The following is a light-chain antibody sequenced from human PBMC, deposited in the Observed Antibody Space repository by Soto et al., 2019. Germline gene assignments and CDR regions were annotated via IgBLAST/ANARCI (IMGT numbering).Light chain of an antibody. CDR2: EVN. CDR3: SSYAGSNIV. J-gene: IGLJ1*01. Sequence: QSALTQPPSASGSPGQSVTISCTGTSSDVGGYNYVSWYQQHPGKAPKLMIYEVNKRPSGVPDRFSGSKSGNTASLTVSGLQAEDEADYYCSSYAGSNIVFGTGTKLTVL. CDR1: SSDVGGYNY. V-gene: IGLV2-8*01.